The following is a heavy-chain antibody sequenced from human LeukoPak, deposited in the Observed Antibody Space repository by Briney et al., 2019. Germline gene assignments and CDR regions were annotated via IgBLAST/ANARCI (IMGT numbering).Heavy chain of an antibody. CDR1: GFTFSSYA. Sequence: GGXLRLSCAASGFTFSSYAMSWVRQAPGKGPEWVSAISGSGGSTYYADSVKGRFTISRDNSKNTLYLQMNSLRAEDTAVYYCAKMRLEMATISLIDYWGQGTLVTVSS. D-gene: IGHD5-24*01. CDR3: AKMRLEMATISLIDY. J-gene: IGHJ4*02. V-gene: IGHV3-23*01. CDR2: ISGSGGST.